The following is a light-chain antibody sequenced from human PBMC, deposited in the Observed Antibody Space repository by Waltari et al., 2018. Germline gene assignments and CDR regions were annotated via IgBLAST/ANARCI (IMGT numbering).Light chain of an antibody. V-gene: IGLV3-21*01. CDR3: QVWEISRDHYV. Sequence: SYVLTQPPSVSVAPGESARITCGGNNIGTKSVHWYQQKPGQAPVLVIYSDSDRPSGIPERFSGANSGNTATLTISRFEAGDEADYYCQVWEISRDHYVFGSGTEVTVL. CDR2: SDS. J-gene: IGLJ1*01. CDR1: NIGTKS.